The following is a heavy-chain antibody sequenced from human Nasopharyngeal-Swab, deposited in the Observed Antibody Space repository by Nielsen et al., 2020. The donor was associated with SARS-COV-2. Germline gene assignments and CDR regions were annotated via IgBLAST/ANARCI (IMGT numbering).Heavy chain of an antibody. CDR1: GYTFTSYG. CDR2: ISAYNGNT. D-gene: IGHD2-15*01. V-gene: IGHV1-18*01. CDR3: ARDLGYCSGGSFFFYY. J-gene: IGHJ4*02. Sequence: ASVKVSCKASGYTFTSYGISWVRQAPGQGLEWMGWISAYNGNTNYAQKLQGRVTMTTDTSTSTAYMELRSLRSDDTAVYYCARDLGYCSGGSFFFYYWGQGTLVTVSS.